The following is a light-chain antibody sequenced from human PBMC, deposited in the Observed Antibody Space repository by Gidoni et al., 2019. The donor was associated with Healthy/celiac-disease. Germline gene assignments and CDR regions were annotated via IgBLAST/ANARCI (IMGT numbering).Light chain of an antibody. Sequence: ELASTQSPATLSLSPGERATLSCRASQSVSSYLAWYRQKPGQAPRLLIYDASDRATGIPARFSGSGSGTDFTLTIRSLEPEDFAVYYCQQRSNWHPMYTFGQGTKLEIK. CDR3: QQRSNWHPMYT. V-gene: IGKV3-11*01. CDR2: DAS. J-gene: IGKJ2*01. CDR1: QSVSSY.